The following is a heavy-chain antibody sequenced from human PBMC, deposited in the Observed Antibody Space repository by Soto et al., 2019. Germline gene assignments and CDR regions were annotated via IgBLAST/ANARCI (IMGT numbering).Heavy chain of an antibody. CDR3: ALDSRSFREEHYFDD. CDR2: ISAYSGNT. J-gene: IGHJ4*02. D-gene: IGHD2-2*01. CDR1: GYILSSFG. Sequence: QVQLVQSGPEVRKPGASVKVSCKASGYILSSFGISWVRQAPGQGLEWMGWISAYSGNTDYARKFQDRVTMTTDTSTNTAYLELTALTYDDTAVYYCALDSRSFREEHYFDDWGQGTLVTVSS. V-gene: IGHV1-18*04.